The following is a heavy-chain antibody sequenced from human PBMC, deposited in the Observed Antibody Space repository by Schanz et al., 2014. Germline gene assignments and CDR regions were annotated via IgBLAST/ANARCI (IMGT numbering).Heavy chain of an antibody. D-gene: IGHD3-16*02. J-gene: IGHJ4*02. CDR3: AKYRYSVFDFDY. CDR1: GFIFSSYA. Sequence: VQLVESGGSVVQPGRSLRLSCAASGFIFSSYAMTWVRQAPGKGLEWVSAISTGGGNTYYEDSVKGRFTISRDNSKNTLYLQMNSLRAEDTAIYYCAKYRYSVFDFDYWGQGTLVTVSS. CDR2: ISTGGGNT. V-gene: IGHV3-23*04.